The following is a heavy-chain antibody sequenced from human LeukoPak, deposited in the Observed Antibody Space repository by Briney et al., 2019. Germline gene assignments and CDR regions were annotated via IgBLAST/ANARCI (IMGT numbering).Heavy chain of an antibody. D-gene: IGHD6-13*01. Sequence: GGSLRLSCAASGFTFSNAWMSWVRQAPGKGLEWVGRIKSKTDSGTTDYAAPVKGRFTISKDDSKNTLYLQMNSLKTEAAAVYYCTTVAAAGNLDPWDYWGQGTLVTVSS. CDR2: IKSKTDSGTT. CDR1: GFTFSNAW. CDR3: TTVAAAGNLDPWDY. V-gene: IGHV3-15*01. J-gene: IGHJ4*02.